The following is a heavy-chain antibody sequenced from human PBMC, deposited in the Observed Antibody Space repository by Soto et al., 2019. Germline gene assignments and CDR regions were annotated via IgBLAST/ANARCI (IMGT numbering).Heavy chain of an antibody. V-gene: IGHV1-46*01. D-gene: IGHD1-7*01. CDR3: ARDIRRGGTTYYYYGMDV. CDR2: INPSGGST. CDR1: GYTFTSYY. Sequence: ASVKVSCKASGYTFTSYYMHWVRQAPGQGLEWMGIINPSGGSTSYAQKFQGWVTMTRDTTISTAYMELSRLRSDDTAVYYCARDIRRGGTTYYYYGMDVWGQGTTVTVSS. J-gene: IGHJ6*02.